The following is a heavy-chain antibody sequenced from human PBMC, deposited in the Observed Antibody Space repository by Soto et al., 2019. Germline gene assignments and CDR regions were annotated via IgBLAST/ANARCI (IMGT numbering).Heavy chain of an antibody. CDR1: GFTFSSYG. CDR2: ISYDGSNK. V-gene: IGHV3-30*18. D-gene: IGHD4-4*01. Sequence: GGSLRLSCAASGFTFSSYGMHWVRQAPGKGLEWVAVISYDGSNKYYADSVKGRFTISRDNSKNTLYLQMNSLRAEDTAVYYCANFPNASTVVRPHYYYYYYMDVWGKGTTVTVSS. J-gene: IGHJ6*03. CDR3: ANFPNASTVVRPHYYYYYYMDV.